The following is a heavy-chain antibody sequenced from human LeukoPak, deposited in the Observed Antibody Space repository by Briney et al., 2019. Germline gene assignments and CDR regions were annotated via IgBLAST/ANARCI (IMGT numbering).Heavy chain of an antibody. V-gene: IGHV3-23*01. CDR1: GFTFSSYA. D-gene: IGHD2-2*02. CDR3: AKDRGASCYNIFDY. CDR2: ISGSGGSA. Sequence: GGSLRLSCAAAGFTFSSYAMSWVRQAPGKGLEWVAGISGSGGSAYFADSVKGRFTISRDTSKNTLYLRMNSLRAEGTAVYYCAKDRGASCYNIFDYWGQGILVTVSS. J-gene: IGHJ4*02.